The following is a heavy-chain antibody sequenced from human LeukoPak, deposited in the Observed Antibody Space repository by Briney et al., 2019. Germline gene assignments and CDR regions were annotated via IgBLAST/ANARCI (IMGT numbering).Heavy chain of an antibody. CDR3: ATAVDYYGMDV. J-gene: IGHJ6*02. V-gene: IGHV1-46*01. CDR1: GYTFTSYY. CDR2: INPSGGST. Sequence: GASVKVSCKASGYTFTSYYLHWVRQAPGQGLEWMGIINPSGGSTSHAQKFQDRVTMTRDTPTSTVYMELSSLRSEDTAVYYCATAVDYYGMDVWGQGTTVTVSS.